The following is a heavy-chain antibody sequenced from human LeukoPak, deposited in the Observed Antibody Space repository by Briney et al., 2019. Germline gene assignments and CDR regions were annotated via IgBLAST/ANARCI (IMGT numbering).Heavy chain of an antibody. J-gene: IGHJ5*02. CDR3: ARQGARLLSDGDYPGWFDP. D-gene: IGHD4-17*01. Sequence: SETLSLTCTVSGGSINNYYWSWIRQPPGKGLEWIGHIHYSGSANYNPSLKSRVTISVDTSKNQFSLKLNSVTAADTAVYYCARQGARLLSDGDYPGWFDPWGQGTLVTVSS. V-gene: IGHV4-59*01. CDR2: IHYSGSA. CDR1: GGSINNYY.